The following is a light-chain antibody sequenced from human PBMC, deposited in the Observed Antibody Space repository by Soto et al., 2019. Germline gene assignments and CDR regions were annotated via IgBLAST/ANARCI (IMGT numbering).Light chain of an antibody. CDR2: EVN. CDR1: SSDVGSYNR. V-gene: IGLV2-18*01. J-gene: IGLJ1*01. CDR3: SLYISGSTYV. Sequence: QSVLTQPPSVSESPGQSVTISCTGTSSDVGSYNRLSWYQQPPGTAPKLIMYEVNTRPSGVPDRFSGSKSGSTASLTISGLQAEDEADYYCSLYISGSTYVFGTGTKLTVL.